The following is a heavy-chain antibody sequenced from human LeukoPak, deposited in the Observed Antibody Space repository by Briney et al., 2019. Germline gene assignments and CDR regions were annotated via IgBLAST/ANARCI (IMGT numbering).Heavy chain of an antibody. V-gene: IGHV1-24*01. J-gene: IGHJ3*02. Sequence: ASVNVSCKVSRYTLTELSMHWVRQAPGKGLEWMGGFDPEDGEAIYAQKFQGRVTMTEDTSTDTAYMELSSLRSEDTAVYYCATYSGYALHDAFDIWGQGTMVTVSS. CDR1: RYTLTELS. CDR2: FDPEDGEA. CDR3: ATYSGYALHDAFDI. D-gene: IGHD5-12*01.